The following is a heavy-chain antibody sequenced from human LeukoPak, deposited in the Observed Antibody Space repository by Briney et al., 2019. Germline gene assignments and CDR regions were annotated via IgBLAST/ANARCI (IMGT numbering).Heavy chain of an antibody. V-gene: IGHV1-18*01. J-gene: IGHJ4*02. CDR3: ARSGITNRWVPSAAPSDY. Sequence: ASVKVSCKASGYTFTSYGISWVRQAPGQGLEWMGWISAYNGNTNYAQKLQGRVTMTTDTSTSTANMELRSLRSDDTAVYYCARSGITNRWVPSAAPSDYWGQGTLVTVSS. CDR2: ISAYNGNT. D-gene: IGHD1-14*01. CDR1: GYTFTSYG.